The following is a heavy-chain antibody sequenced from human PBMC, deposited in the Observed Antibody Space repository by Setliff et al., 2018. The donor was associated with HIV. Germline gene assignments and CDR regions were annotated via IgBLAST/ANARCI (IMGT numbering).Heavy chain of an antibody. CDR1: GGSFNDYY. CDR2: VNLSGGS. J-gene: IGHJ4*02. D-gene: IGHD6-19*01. Sequence: SETLSLTCAVYGGSFNDYYWTWIRQSPGKRLEWIGEVNLSGGSKSNPSLKSRVTLSLDTSKNQFSLNLTSVTAADMGVYYCARGRKKTLAVSGTRYFDFWGQGTLVTVS. V-gene: IGHV4-34*01. CDR3: ARGRKKTLAVSGTRYFDF.